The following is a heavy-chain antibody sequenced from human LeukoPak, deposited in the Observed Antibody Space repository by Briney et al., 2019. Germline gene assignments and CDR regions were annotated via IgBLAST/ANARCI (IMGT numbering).Heavy chain of an antibody. Sequence: PGGSLRLSCAASGFTVSSNYMSWVRQAPGKGLEWVSVIYSGGSTYYADSVKGRFTISRDNSKNALYLQMNSLRAEDTAVYYCAGVRQPGPRCFDYWGQGTLVTVSS. CDR2: IYSGGST. CDR3: AGVRQPGPRCFDY. J-gene: IGHJ4*02. V-gene: IGHV3-66*01. D-gene: IGHD2-2*01. CDR1: GFTVSSNY.